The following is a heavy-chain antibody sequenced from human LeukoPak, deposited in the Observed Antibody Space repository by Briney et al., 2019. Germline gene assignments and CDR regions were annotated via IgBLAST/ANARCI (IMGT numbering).Heavy chain of an antibody. V-gene: IGHV3-23*01. Sequence: GGSLRLSCAASGFTFSTYAMNWVRQVPGRGLEWVASIMNSGDSTYYADFVRGRFTISRDNSKNVLYLQMHSLRADDTAVYFCAKDQGRNSLFRPPYFDYWGQGTLVTVSS. CDR1: GFTFSTYA. D-gene: IGHD1-14*01. J-gene: IGHJ4*02. CDR2: IMNSGDST. CDR3: AKDQGRNSLFRPPYFDY.